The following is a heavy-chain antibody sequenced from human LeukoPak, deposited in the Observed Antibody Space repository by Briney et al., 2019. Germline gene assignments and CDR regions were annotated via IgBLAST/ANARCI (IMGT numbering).Heavy chain of an antibody. CDR2: IKQDGSEK. J-gene: IGHJ6*03. CDR1: GFTFSSYW. Sequence: GGSLRLSCAASGFTFSSYWMSWVRQAPGKGLEWVANIKQDGSEKYYVDSVKGRFTISRDNAKNSLYLQMNSLRAEDTAVYYRARYSYEYYMDVWGKGTTVTVSS. V-gene: IGHV3-7*01. D-gene: IGHD5-18*01. CDR3: ARYSYEYYMDV.